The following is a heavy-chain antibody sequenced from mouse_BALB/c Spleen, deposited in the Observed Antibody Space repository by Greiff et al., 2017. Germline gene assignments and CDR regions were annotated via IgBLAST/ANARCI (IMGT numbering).Heavy chain of an antibody. CDR1: GYTFTSYW. Sequence: QVQLQQPGAELMKPGASVKLSCKASGYTFTSYWMHWVKQRPGQGLEWIGEINPSNGRTNYNEKFKSKATLTVDKSSSTAYMQLSSLTSEDSAVYYCASFTTVVATPFDYWGQGTTLTVSS. V-gene: IGHV1S81*02. CDR2: INPSNGRT. J-gene: IGHJ2*01. D-gene: IGHD1-1*01. CDR3: ASFTTVVATPFDY.